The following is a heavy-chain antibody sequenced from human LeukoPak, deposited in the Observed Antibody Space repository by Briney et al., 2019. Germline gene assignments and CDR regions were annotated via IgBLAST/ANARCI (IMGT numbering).Heavy chain of an antibody. V-gene: IGHV5-51*01. CDR3: ARYYCSNTSCYQKRGATYYYYGMDV. CDR1: GYSFTSHW. J-gene: IGHJ6*02. CDR2: IYPGDSDT. D-gene: IGHD2-2*01. Sequence: GESLKISCKGSGYSFTSHWTGWVRQMPGKGLEWMGIIYPGDSDTRYSPSFQGQVTISADKSIRTAYLQWSSLKASDTAMYYCARYYCSNTSCYQKRGATYYYYGMDVWGQGTTVTVSS.